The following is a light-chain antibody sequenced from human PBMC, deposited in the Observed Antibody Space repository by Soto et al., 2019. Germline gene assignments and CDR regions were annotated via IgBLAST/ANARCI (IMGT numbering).Light chain of an antibody. J-gene: IGLJ2*01. CDR2: EVS. V-gene: IGLV2-14*01. CDR1: SSDFGFYNY. Sequence: QSALTQPASVSGSPGQSITISCTGTSSDFGFYNYVSWYQHHPGKAPKLMIYEVSNRPSGVSYRFSGSKSGNTASLTISGLQAEDEADYYCTSYTVSSTPVLFGGGTKLTVL. CDR3: TSYTVSSTPVL.